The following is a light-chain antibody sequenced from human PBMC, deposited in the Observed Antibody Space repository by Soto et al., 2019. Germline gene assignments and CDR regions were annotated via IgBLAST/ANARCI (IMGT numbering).Light chain of an antibody. CDR1: QSVFNY. Sequence: EIVLTQSPATLSLSPGERATLSCRASQSVFNYLAWYQQKPGQPPRLLIYGASNRATGIPARLSGSGSGTDFTLTITSLEPEDFAVYYCKQRRSWPLTFGGGTKVEI. CDR2: GAS. J-gene: IGKJ4*01. V-gene: IGKV3-11*01. CDR3: KQRRSWPLT.